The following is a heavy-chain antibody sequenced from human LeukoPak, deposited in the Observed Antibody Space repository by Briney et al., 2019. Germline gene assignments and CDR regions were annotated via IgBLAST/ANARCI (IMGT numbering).Heavy chain of an antibody. J-gene: IGHJ4*02. CDR3: ASGGQYGDYVERFDY. CDR2: IIPIFGTA. CDR1: GYAFTSYD. V-gene: IGHV1-69*05. D-gene: IGHD4-17*01. Sequence: SVKVSCKASGYAFTSYDISWVRQAPGQGLEWMGGIIPIFGTANYAQKFQGRVTITTDESTSTAYMELSSLRSEDTAVYYCASGGQYGDYVERFDYWGQGTLVTVSS.